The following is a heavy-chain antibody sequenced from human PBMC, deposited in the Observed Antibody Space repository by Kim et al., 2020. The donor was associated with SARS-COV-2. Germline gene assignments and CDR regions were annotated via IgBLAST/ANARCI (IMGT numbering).Heavy chain of an antibody. CDR2: ISYDGSNK. Sequence: GGSLRLSCAASGFTFSSNGMHWVRQAPGKGLEWVSVISYDGSNKYYADSAKGRCTTSRDNSKNTLFLQMNSLRAEDTAVDYCAKGGDIVVVVAAGRLDY. CDR3: AKGGDIVVVVAAGRLDY. J-gene: IGHJ4*01. V-gene: IGHV3-30*18. CDR1: GFTFSSNG. D-gene: IGHD2-15*01.